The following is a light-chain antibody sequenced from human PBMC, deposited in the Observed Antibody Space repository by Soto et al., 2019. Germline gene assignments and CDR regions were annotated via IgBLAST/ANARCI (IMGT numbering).Light chain of an antibody. Sequence: EIVLTQSPGTLSLSPWEIATLSCRASQSVSSSYLAWYQQKPVQAPRLLIYGASSRATGIPDRFSGSGSGTDFTLPISRLEPEDFAVYYCQQYGSSGTFGQGTKVDIK. J-gene: IGKJ1*01. CDR3: QQYGSSGT. CDR1: QSVSSSY. V-gene: IGKV3-20*01. CDR2: GAS.